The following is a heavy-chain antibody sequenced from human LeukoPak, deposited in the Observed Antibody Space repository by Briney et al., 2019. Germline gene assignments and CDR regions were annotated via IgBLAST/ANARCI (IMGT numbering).Heavy chain of an antibody. D-gene: IGHD5-24*01. V-gene: IGHV3-30*02. Sequence: TGGSLRLSCAASGFTFNNYGMHWVRQAPGKGLEWVAFIRYNGNNQYYADSVKGRFTISRDNSKNTLYLQMNSLKGDDTAVYYCAKENRGYNRFRSYYYYMDVWGKGTTVTVSS. J-gene: IGHJ6*03. CDR3: AKENRGYNRFRSYYYYMDV. CDR1: GFTFNNYG. CDR2: IRYNGNNQ.